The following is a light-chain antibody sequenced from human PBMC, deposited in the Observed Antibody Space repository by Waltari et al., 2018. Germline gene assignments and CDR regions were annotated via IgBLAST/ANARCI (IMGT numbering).Light chain of an antibody. V-gene: IGKV3-20*01. CDR2: GAS. CDR1: QSVGRS. CDR3: QHYVRLPVT. Sequence: EILLTQSPGPLSLSPGDRATISCRASQSVGRSLTWYQQKPGQAPRLLIYGASRRATGIPDRFSGSGSETDFTLTISRLEPEDFALYYCQHYVRLPVTFGQGTKVDIK. J-gene: IGKJ1*01.